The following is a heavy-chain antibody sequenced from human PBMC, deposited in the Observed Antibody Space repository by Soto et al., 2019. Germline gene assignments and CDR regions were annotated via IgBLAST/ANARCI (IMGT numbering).Heavy chain of an antibody. Sequence: PSETLSLTGTVSGGAVSRGNYYGSWIRQPPGEGLEWIGDIYYSGSANYNPSLKSRVTISVDTSKNQFPLKLSSVAAADPAVYYCARGEAAAGDYWGQGTLVTVSS. CDR2: IYYSGSA. CDR1: GGAVSRGNYY. D-gene: IGHD6-13*01. V-gene: IGHV4-61*01. CDR3: ARGEAAAGDY. J-gene: IGHJ4*02.